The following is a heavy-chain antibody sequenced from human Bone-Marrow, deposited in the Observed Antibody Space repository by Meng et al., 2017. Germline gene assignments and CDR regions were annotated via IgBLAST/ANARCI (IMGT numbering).Heavy chain of an antibody. J-gene: IGHJ5*02. CDR2: IWYDGSNK. D-gene: IGHD6-19*01. CDR3: ARTGGIAVAGTPWWFDP. CDR1: GFTFSSYG. V-gene: IGHV3-33*01. Sequence: GESLKISCAASGFTFSSYGMHWVRQAPGKGLEWVAVIWYDGSNKYYADSVKGRFTISRDNSKNTLYLQMNSLRAEDTAVYYCARTGGIAVAGTPWWFDPWGQGTLVTVSS.